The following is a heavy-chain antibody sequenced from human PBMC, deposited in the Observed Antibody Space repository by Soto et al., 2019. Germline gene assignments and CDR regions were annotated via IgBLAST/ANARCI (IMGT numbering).Heavy chain of an antibody. CDR2: IKQDGSER. CDR1: GLRFSYYW. J-gene: IGHJ4*02. CDR3: AGGRGWIFDY. V-gene: IGHV3-7*01. D-gene: IGHD6-19*01. Sequence: GGSLRLSCATSGLRFSYYWMSWFRQAPGKGLEWVSDIKQDGSERNLLGSVKGRFTISRDNARNSLYLQMNSLSAEDTALYFCAGGRGWIFDYWGQGT.